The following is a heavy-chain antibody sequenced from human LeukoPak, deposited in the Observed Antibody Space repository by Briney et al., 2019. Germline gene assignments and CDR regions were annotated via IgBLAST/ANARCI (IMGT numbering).Heavy chain of an antibody. D-gene: IGHD3-3*01. V-gene: IGHV1-2*02. CDR3: ALHYDFWSGFIEFFDY. J-gene: IGHJ4*02. Sequence: ASVKVSCKASGYTFTGYYMHWVRQAPGQGLEWMGWINPNSGGTNYAQKFRGRVTMTRDTSISTAYMELGRLRSDDTAVYYCALHYDFWSGFIEFFDYWGQGTLVTVSS. CDR1: GYTFTGYY. CDR2: INPNSGGT.